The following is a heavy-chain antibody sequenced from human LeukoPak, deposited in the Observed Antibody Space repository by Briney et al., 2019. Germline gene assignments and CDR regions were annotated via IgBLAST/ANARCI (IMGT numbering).Heavy chain of an antibody. Sequence: ASVKVSCKASGYTFTSYYMHWVRQAPGQGLEWMGIINPSGGSTSYAQKFQGRVTMTRDTSTSTAYMELSSLRSEDTAVYYCARDLMGYYYDSSGQRGANWFDPWGQGTLVTVSS. CDR3: ARDLMGYYYDSSGQRGANWFDP. CDR1: GYTFTSYY. D-gene: IGHD3-22*01. CDR2: INPSGGST. V-gene: IGHV1-46*01. J-gene: IGHJ5*02.